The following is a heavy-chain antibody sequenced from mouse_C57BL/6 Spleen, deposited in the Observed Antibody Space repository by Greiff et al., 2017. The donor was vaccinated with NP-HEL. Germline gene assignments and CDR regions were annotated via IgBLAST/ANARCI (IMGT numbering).Heavy chain of an antibody. CDR1: GYTFTSYW. D-gene: IGHD2-4*01. J-gene: IGHJ4*01. CDR3: ARVYYDYDGGYAMDY. CDR2: IDPSDSYT. V-gene: IGHV1-69*01. Sequence: QVQLKQPGAELVMPGASVKLSCTASGYTFTSYWMHWVKQRPGQGLEWIGEIDPSDSYTNYNQKFKGKSTLTVDKSSSTAYMQLSSLTSEDSAVYYCARVYYDYDGGYAMDYWGQGTSVTVSS.